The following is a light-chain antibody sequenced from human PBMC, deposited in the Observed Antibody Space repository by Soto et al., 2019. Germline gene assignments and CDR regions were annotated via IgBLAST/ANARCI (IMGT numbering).Light chain of an antibody. CDR3: GTWDSSLSANVV. J-gene: IGLJ2*01. V-gene: IGLV1-51*02. CDR2: ENN. CDR1: SSNIGNNY. Sequence: QSVLTQPPSVSAAPGQKVTISCSGSSSNIGNNYVSWYQQLPGTAPKLLIYENNKRPSRIPDRFSGSKSGTSATLGITGLQTGDEADYYCGTWDSSLSANVVFGGGTKLTVL.